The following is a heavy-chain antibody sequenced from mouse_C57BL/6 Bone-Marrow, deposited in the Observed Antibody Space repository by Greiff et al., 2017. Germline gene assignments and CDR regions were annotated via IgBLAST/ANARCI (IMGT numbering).Heavy chain of an antibody. Sequence: QVHVKQSGAELVRPGTSVKVSCKASGYAFTNYLIEWVKQRPGQGLEWIGVINPGSGGTNYNEKFKGKATLTADKSSSTAYMQLSSLTSEDSAVYFCARPNLGTQLGRDYWGQGTTLTVSS. CDR3: ARPNLGTQLGRDY. CDR1: GYAFTNYL. CDR2: INPGSGGT. D-gene: IGHD4-1*02. J-gene: IGHJ2*01. V-gene: IGHV1-54*01.